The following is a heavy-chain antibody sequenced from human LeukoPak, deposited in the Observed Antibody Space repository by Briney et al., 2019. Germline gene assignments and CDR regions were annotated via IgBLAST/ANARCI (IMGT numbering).Heavy chain of an antibody. D-gene: IGHD6-19*01. V-gene: IGHV4-34*01. CDR1: GGSFSGYY. CDR3: ARGRKVAGPRTSWFDP. CDR2: INHSGST. J-gene: IGHJ5*02. Sequence: SETLSLTCAVYGGSFSGYYWSWIRQPPGKGLEWIGEINHSGSTNYNPSLKSRVTISVDTSKNQFSLKLSAVTAADTAVYYCARGRKVAGPRTSWFDPWGQGTLVTVSS.